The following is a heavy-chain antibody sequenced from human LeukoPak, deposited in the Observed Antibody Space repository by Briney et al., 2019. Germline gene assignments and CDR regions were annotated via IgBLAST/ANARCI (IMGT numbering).Heavy chain of an antibody. V-gene: IGHV3-21*01. D-gene: IGHD2-2*01. CDR2: ISSSSSYI. CDR3: ARESYCSSTSCYFGSVGSTDY. CDR1: GFTFSSYS. J-gene: IGHJ4*02. Sequence: GGSLRLSCAASGFTFSSYSMNWVRQAPGKGLEWVSSISSSSSYIYYADSVKGRFTISRDNAKNSLYLQMNSLRAEDTAVYYCARESYCSSTSCYFGSVGSTDYWGQGTLVTVSS.